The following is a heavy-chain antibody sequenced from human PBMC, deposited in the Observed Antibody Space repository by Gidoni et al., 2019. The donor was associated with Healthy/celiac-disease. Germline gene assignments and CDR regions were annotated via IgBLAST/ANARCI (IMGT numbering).Heavy chain of an antibody. J-gene: IGHJ4*02. Sequence: EVPLLESGGGLVQPGGSLRLSCAASGFTFSSYAISWVRQAPGKGLEWVSAISGSGGSTYYADSEKGRFTISRDNSKNTLYLQMNSLRAEDTAVYYCAKDGGYDFWSGPSPRYFDYWGQGTLVTVSS. CDR1: GFTFSSYA. CDR2: ISGSGGST. CDR3: AKDGGYDFWSGPSPRYFDY. D-gene: IGHD3-3*01. V-gene: IGHV3-23*01.